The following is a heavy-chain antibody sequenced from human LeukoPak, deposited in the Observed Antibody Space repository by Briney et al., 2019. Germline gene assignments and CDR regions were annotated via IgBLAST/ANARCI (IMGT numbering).Heavy chain of an antibody. V-gene: IGHV1-2*02. CDR2: INPNSGGT. J-gene: IGHJ6*02. D-gene: IGHD6-19*01. Sequence: ASVKVSCKASGYTLTGYYMHWVRQAPGQGLEWMGWINPNSGGTNYAQKFQGRVTMTRDTSISTAYMELSRLRSDDTAVYYCARDLLAVAPILYYYYYGMDVWGQGTTVTVSS. CDR1: GYTLTGYY. CDR3: ARDLLAVAPILYYYYYGMDV.